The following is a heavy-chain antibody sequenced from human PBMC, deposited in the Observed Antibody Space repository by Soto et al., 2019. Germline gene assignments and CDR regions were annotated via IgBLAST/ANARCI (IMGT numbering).Heavy chain of an antibody. CDR2: ISYDGSNK. CDR1: GFTFSSYA. V-gene: IGHV3-30-3*01. D-gene: IGHD3-10*01. J-gene: IGHJ6*02. CDR3: ARETYYGSGTPFYYYYGMDV. Sequence: GGSLRLSCAASGFTFSSYAMHWVRQAPGKGLEWVAVISYDGSNKYYADSVKGRFTISRDNSKNTLYLQMNSLRAEDTAVYYCARETYYGSGTPFYYYYGMDVWGQGTTVTVSS.